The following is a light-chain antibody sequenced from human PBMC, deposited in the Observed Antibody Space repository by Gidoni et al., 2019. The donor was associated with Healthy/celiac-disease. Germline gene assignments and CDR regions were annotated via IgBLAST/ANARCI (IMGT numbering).Light chain of an antibody. CDR1: QSIGSY. V-gene: IGKV1-39*01. Sequence: IQLTQSPSSLSAAVGDRVPITCRARQSIGSYLNGYQQKPGNAPKLLIYAASSWRSGGPSRFSGSGSGTDFTLTISSLQPEDFATYYCQQSYSTPRRTFGQGTKVEIK. J-gene: IGKJ1*01. CDR3: QQSYSTPRRT. CDR2: AAS.